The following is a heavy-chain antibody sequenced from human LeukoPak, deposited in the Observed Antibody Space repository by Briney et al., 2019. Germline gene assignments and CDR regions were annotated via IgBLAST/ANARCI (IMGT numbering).Heavy chain of an antibody. Sequence: GGSLRLSCAVSAFTFSSYEMNWVPQAPGKGLEWVSYISSSGRTLYYADSVKGRFTISRDNAKNSLYLQMDSLRAEDTAVYYCARVLRYSSSWYGSSWFDPWGQGTLVTVSS. CDR2: ISSSGRTL. J-gene: IGHJ5*02. CDR3: ARVLRYSSSWYGSSWFDP. D-gene: IGHD6-13*01. V-gene: IGHV3-48*03. CDR1: AFTFSSYE.